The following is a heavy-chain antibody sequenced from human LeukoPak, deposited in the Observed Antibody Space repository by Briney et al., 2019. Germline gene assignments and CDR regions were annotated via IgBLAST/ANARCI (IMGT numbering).Heavy chain of an antibody. Sequence: PGGSLRLSCGASGFIFSSHGMHWVRQAPGKGLEWVAFIPFDGSNKYYADSVKGRFTTSRDNSKNTLYLQMNRLRPEDTAVYYCAKDLYNSNSFYTLFDYWGQGTLVTVSS. D-gene: IGHD3-22*01. V-gene: IGHV3-30*02. J-gene: IGHJ4*02. CDR1: GFIFSSHG. CDR3: AKDLYNSNSFYTLFDY. CDR2: IPFDGSNK.